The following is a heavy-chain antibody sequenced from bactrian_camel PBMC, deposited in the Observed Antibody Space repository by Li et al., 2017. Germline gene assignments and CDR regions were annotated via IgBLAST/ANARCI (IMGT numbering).Heavy chain of an antibody. CDR2: INSGGSST. V-gene: IGHV3S40*01. J-gene: IGHJ6*01. D-gene: IGHD2*01. Sequence: QLVESGGGSVQPGGSLRLSCAASGFTLSSFGMSWVRQAPGKGLEWVSTINSGGSSTYYADSVKGRFTISRDNAKNTAYLEMNSLKSEDTALYYCAVDGGYYSYEHWADFGYWGQGTQVTVS. CDR3: AVDGGYYSYEHWADFGY. CDR1: GFTLSSFG.